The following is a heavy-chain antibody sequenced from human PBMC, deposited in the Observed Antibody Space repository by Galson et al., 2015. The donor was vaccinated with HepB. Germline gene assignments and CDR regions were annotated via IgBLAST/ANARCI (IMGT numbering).Heavy chain of an antibody. J-gene: IGHJ5*02. V-gene: IGHV1-69*13. CDR3: ASRPPNYDFWSGWEFDP. CDR2: IIRIFGTG. CDR1: GGTFSSYA. Sequence: SVKVSCKASGGTFSSYAISWVRQARGQGLEWMGGIIRIFGTGNYAQKFQGRVTITADESTSTAYMELSSLRSEDTAVYYCASRPPNYDFWSGWEFDPWGQGTLVTVSS. D-gene: IGHD3-3*01.